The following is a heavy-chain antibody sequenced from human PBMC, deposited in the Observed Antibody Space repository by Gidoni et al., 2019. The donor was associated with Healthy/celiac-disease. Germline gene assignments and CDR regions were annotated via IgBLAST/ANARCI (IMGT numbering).Heavy chain of an antibody. CDR1: GYTFTGYY. V-gene: IGHV1-2*02. J-gene: IGHJ3*02. CDR3: ARVGRRGGSPVVTPPLFDI. CDR2: INPNSGGT. D-gene: IGHD2-15*01. Sequence: QVQLVQSGAEVKKPGASVNVSCKASGYTFTGYYLHWVRQAPGQGLEWTGWINPNSGGTNYAQKFQGRVTMTRDTSISTAYMELSRLRSDDTAVYYCARVGRRGGSPVVTPPLFDIWGQGTMVTVSS.